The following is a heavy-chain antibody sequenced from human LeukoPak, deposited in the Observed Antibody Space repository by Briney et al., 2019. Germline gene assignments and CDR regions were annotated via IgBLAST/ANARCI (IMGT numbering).Heavy chain of an antibody. Sequence: GGSLRLSCAASGFTFNTYAMSWVRQAPGKGLEWVPVISGSGGTTYYADSVKGRFTISRDSSKNTLYLQMNSLRADDTAVYYCAKANWGGDYYFYYGLDVWGQGTTVTVSS. J-gene: IGHJ6*02. V-gene: IGHV3-23*01. CDR2: ISGSGGTT. CDR1: GFTFNTYA. CDR3: AKANWGGDYYFYYGLDV. D-gene: IGHD7-27*01.